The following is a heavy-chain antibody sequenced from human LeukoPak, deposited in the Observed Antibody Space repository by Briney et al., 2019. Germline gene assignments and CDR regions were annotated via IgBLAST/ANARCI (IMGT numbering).Heavy chain of an antibody. CDR2: INHSGST. D-gene: IGHD1-26*01. Sequence: GSLRLSCGASGFTFTTYSMTWVRQPPGKGLEWIGEINHSGSTNYNPSLKSRVTISVDTSKNQFSLKLSSVTAADTAVYYCARRRRATNSVDYWGQGTLVTVSS. V-gene: IGHV4-34*01. CDR3: ARRRRATNSVDY. CDR1: GFTFTTYS. J-gene: IGHJ4*02.